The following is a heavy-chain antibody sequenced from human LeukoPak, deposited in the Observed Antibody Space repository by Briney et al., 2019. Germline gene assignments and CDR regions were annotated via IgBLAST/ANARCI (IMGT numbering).Heavy chain of an antibody. J-gene: IGHJ4*02. CDR1: GYTLTELS. CDR2: FDPEDGET. Sequence: ASVKVSCKVSGYTLTELSMHWVRQAPGKGLEWMGGFDPEDGETIYAQKFQGRVTMTEDTSTDTAYMELSSLRSEDTAVYYCGTGSYGSGSYYFVYWGQGTLVTVSS. CDR3: GTGSYGSGSYYFVY. V-gene: IGHV1-24*01. D-gene: IGHD3-10*01.